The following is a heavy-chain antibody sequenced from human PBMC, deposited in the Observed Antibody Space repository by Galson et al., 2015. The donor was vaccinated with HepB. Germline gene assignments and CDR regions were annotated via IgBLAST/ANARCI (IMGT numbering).Heavy chain of an antibody. CDR1: GFTFSSYG. J-gene: IGHJ4*02. CDR3: ANSGVVTEYYFDY. D-gene: IGHD2-21*02. CDR2: ISYDGSNK. V-gene: IGHV3-30*18. Sequence: LRLSCAASGFTFSSYGMHWVRQAPGKGLEWVAVISYDGSNKYYADSVKGRFTISRDNSKNTLYLQMNSLRAEDTAVYYCANSGVVTEYYFDYWGQGTLVTVSS.